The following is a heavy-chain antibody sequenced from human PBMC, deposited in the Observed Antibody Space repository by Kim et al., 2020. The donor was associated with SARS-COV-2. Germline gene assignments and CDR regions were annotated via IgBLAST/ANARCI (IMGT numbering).Heavy chain of an antibody. V-gene: IGHV1-69*13. D-gene: IGHD3-10*01. CDR2: IIPIFGTA. CDR1: VGTFSSYA. J-gene: IGHJ6*01. CDR3: AREGTLYLYGSSPRAGYYG. Sequence: SVKVSCKASVGTFSSYAISWVRQAPGQGLEWMGGIIPIFGTANYAQKFQGRVTITADESTSTAYMELDSLRPEDPAGFYFAREGTLYLYGSSPRAGYYG.